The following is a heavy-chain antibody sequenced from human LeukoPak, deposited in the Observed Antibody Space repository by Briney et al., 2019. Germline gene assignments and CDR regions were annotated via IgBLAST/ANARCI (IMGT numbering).Heavy chain of an antibody. V-gene: IGHV1-2*02. CDR1: GYTFTGYF. J-gene: IGHJ3*02. D-gene: IGHD3-3*01. Sequence: ASLKVSCKASGYTFTGYFMHSVGQAPGQRVGWMGWINPYRGGTNYAQKFQGRVTMTRDTSISTAYMELSRLRSDDTAVYYCATIIHPDAFDIWGQGTMVTVSS. CDR2: INPYRGGT. CDR3: ATIIHPDAFDI.